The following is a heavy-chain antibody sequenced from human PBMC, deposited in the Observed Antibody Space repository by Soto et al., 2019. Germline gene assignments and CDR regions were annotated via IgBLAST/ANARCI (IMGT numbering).Heavy chain of an antibody. V-gene: IGHV4-59*01. J-gene: IGHJ3*02. D-gene: IGHD3-22*01. Sequence: ETLSLTCTVSGGSISSYYWSWIRQPPGKGLEWIGYIYYSGSTNYNPSLKSRVTISVDTSKNQFSLKLSSVTAAATAVYYCARDREYYYDSSGYSYAFDIWGQGTMVTVSS. CDR1: GGSISSYY. CDR3: ARDREYYYDSSGYSYAFDI. CDR2: IYYSGST.